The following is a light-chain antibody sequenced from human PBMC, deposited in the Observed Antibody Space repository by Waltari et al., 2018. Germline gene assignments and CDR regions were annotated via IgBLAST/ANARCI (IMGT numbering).Light chain of an antibody. V-gene: IGKV4-1*01. J-gene: IGKJ2*01. CDR2: WAS. CDR3: QQYFSAPYT. Sequence: DIVMTQSPDSLAVSLGERATVHCRSSQSVLYSSNNNNYLTWYQQKLGQPPKLLIYWASTRESGVPDRFSGSGSGTDFTLTISSLQAEDVAVYYCQQYFSAPYTFGQGTKLEIK. CDR1: QSVLYSSNNNNY.